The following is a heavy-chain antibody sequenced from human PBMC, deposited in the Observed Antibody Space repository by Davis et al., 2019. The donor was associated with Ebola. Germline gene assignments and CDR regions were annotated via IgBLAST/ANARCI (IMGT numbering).Heavy chain of an antibody. Sequence: PGGSLRLSCTVSGGSISSYYWSWIRQPPGKGLEWIGYIYYSGSTNYNPSLKSRVTISVDTSKNQFSLKLSSVTAADTAVYYCAGLTGTTDWSDPWGQGTLVTVSS. CDR3: AGLTGTTDWSDP. CDR2: IYYSGST. V-gene: IGHV4-59*01. J-gene: IGHJ5*02. CDR1: GGSISSYY. D-gene: IGHD1-7*01.